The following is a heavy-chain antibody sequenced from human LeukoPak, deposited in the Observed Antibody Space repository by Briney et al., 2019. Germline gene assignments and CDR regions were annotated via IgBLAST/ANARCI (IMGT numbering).Heavy chain of an antibody. V-gene: IGHV4-39*01. CDR2: IYYSGNT. J-gene: IGHJ4*02. CDR1: DVSISSSNSY. D-gene: IGHD3/OR15-3a*01. Sequence: SETLSLTCTVSDVSISSSNSYWGWIRQPPGKGLEWIGSIYYSGNTYYNASVKSRVTISIDSSKNQFSLMLSSVTAADTAVYYCARQTGSGLFTLPGGQGTLVTVSS. CDR3: ARQTGSGLFTLP.